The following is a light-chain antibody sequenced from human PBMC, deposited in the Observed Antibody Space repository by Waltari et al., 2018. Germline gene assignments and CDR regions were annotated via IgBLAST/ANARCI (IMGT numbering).Light chain of an antibody. Sequence: DIVMTQSPAPLSVSPGERATLSCRASQSISSRLAWYQQKPGQAPRLLIYDAATRATGIPARFSGSGSGTEFTLTISSLQSEDFAVYYCQQYNGWPPWTFGQGTKVEIK. CDR2: DAA. CDR3: QQYNGWPPWT. V-gene: IGKV3-15*01. CDR1: QSISSR. J-gene: IGKJ1*01.